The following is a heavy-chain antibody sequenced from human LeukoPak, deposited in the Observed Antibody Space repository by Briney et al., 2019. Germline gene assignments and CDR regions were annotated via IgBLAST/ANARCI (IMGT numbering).Heavy chain of an antibody. D-gene: IGHD3-3*01. CDR2: IYTSGST. CDR1: GGSISSYY. V-gene: IGHV4-4*07. Sequence: SETLSLTCTVSGGSISSYYWSWIRQPAGKGLEWIGRIYTSGSTNYNPSLKSRVTMSVDTSKNQFSLKLSSVTGADTAVYYCARDQTGFLEWLTAFDPWGQGTLVTVSS. J-gene: IGHJ5*02. CDR3: ARDQTGFLEWLTAFDP.